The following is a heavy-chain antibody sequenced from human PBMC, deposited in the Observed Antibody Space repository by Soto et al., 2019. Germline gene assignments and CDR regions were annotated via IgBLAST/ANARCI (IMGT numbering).Heavy chain of an antibody. CDR3: ARDLFNSDTSGYIPFDN. V-gene: IGHV3-53*01. CDR2: LYSGGNT. D-gene: IGHD3-22*01. J-gene: IGHJ4*02. CDR1: GFSVSTNY. Sequence: PGGSLRLSCAASGFSVSTNYISWVRQAPGKGLEWVSVLYSGGNTYYAGSVKGRFTISRDNSKNTVYLQMNSLTTADTALYYCARDLFNSDTSGYIPFDNWGQGTLVTVSS.